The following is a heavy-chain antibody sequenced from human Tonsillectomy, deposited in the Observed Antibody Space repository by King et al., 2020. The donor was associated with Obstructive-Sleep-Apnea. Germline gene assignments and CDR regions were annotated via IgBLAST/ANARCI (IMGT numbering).Heavy chain of an antibody. CDR1: GFTFDDFA. J-gene: IGHJ3*02. CDR2: ISWNSGST. V-gene: IGHV3-9*01. Sequence: DVQLVESGGGLVQPGRSLRLSCAVSGFTFDDFAMHWVRQAPGKGLEWVSGISWNSGSTGYADSVKGRFTISRDNAKNSLYLQMNSLRAEDTALYYCAKDIRTGSSSPGAFDIWGQGTMVIVSA. CDR3: AKDIRTGSSSPGAFDI. D-gene: IGHD6-13*01.